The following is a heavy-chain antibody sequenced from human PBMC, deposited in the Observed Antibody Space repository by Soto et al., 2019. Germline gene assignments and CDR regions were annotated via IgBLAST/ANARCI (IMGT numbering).Heavy chain of an antibody. V-gene: IGHV1-18*01. CDR2: ISAYNGNT. CDR1: GYTFTSYG. Sequence: ASVKVSCKASGYTFTSYGISWVRQAPGQGLEWMGWISAYNGNTNYAQKLQGRVTMTTDTSTSTAYMELRSLRSDDTAVYYCARDRGWGVVVTAARPPHWFDHWGQGTLVTVSS. J-gene: IGHJ5*02. D-gene: IGHD2-2*01. CDR3: ARDRGWGVVVTAARPPHWFDH.